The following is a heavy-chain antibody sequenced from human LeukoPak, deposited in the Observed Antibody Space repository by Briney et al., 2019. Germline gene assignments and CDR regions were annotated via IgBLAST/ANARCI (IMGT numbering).Heavy chain of an antibody. CDR1: VYTFTSYG. CDR3: ARDSAAGTNYFDY. Sequence: GASETVSCKASVYTFTSYGISWVRQAPGQGLEWMGYISAYNGNTNYPKGLQGRVTMTTDTSTSTAYMELRSLRSDDTAVYYCARDSAAGTNYFDYWGQGTLVTVSS. V-gene: IGHV1-18*01. J-gene: IGHJ4*02. D-gene: IGHD6-19*01. CDR2: ISAYNGNT.